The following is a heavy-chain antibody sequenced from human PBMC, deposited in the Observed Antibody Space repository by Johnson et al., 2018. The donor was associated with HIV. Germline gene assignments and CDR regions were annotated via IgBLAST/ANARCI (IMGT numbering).Heavy chain of an antibody. CDR3: ARLPSWRGAFDI. CDR1: VFTVSTNY. V-gene: IGHV3-53*01. CDR2: IYSGGST. Sequence: MLLVESGGGVVQPGRSLRLSCAASVFTVSTNYMSWVRQAPGKWLEWVSIIYSGGSTYYADSVKGRFTISRDNSQNTLYLQMNSLRAEDTAVYYCARLPSWRGAFDIWGQGTMVTVSS. J-gene: IGHJ3*02. D-gene: IGHD3-10*01.